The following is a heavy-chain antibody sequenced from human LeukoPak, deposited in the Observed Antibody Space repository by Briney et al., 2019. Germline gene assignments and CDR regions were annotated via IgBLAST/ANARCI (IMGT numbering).Heavy chain of an antibody. CDR3: AKCGNSGCHLIDY. CDR2: ISSTGSTI. J-gene: IGHJ4*02. Sequence: GGSLRLSCAASGFTFSSYEMNWVRQAPGKGLEWVSYISSTGSTIYYAESVKGRFTISRDNSKSTLYLQMDSLRAEDTAVYYCAKCGNSGCHLIDYWGQGTLVTVSS. CDR1: GFTFSSYE. D-gene: IGHD5-12*01. V-gene: IGHV3-48*03.